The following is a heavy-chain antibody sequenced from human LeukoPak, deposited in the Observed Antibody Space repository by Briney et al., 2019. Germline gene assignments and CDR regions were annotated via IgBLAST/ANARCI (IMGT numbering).Heavy chain of an antibody. J-gene: IGHJ4*02. V-gene: IGHV3-7*01. CDR2: IKDDGSEK. Sequence: GGSLRLSCAASGFTFSSYAMSWVRQAPGKGLEWVANIKDDGSEKKYVDSVKGRFTLSRDNAKNSLYLQINSLKAEDTAVYYCATSVPGFGESLNYWGQGTLVTVFS. D-gene: IGHD3-10*01. CDR1: GFTFSSYA. CDR3: ATSVPGFGESLNY.